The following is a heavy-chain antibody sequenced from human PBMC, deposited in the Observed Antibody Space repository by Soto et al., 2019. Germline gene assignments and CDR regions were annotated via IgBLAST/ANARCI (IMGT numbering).Heavy chain of an antibody. CDR3: ARGGMGSGSYSGYNWFDP. D-gene: IGHD3-10*01. Sequence: QVQLQQWGAGLLKPSETLSLTCAVYGGSFSGYYWSWIRQPPGKGLEWIGEINHSGSTNYNPSLKSRVTISVDTSKNHFSLKLSSVTAADTAVYYCARGGMGSGSYSGYNWFDPWGQGTLVTVSS. V-gene: IGHV4-34*01. J-gene: IGHJ5*02. CDR2: INHSGST. CDR1: GGSFSGYY.